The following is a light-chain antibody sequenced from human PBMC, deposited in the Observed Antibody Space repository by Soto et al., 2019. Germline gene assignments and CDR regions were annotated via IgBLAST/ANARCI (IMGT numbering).Light chain of an antibody. CDR1: KSDLGVYDF. Sequence: QSALSHPPSASRSPGHSFTISCSGTKSDLGVYDFVSWYQDHPGKAPRLIIYEVVQRPSGVPDRFSGSKSGNTASLTVSGLQAADEADYFCKSYAGSNTYVFGSGTKVTVL. J-gene: IGLJ1*01. CDR3: KSYAGSNTYV. CDR2: EVV. V-gene: IGLV2-8*02.